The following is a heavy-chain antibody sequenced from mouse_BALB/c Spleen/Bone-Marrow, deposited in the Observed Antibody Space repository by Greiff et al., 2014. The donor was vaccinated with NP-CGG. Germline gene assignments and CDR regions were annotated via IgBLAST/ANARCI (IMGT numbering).Heavy chain of an antibody. CDR1: GFTFSSSG. D-gene: IGHD1-1*01. Sequence: EVQVVESGGGLVQPGGSRKLSCAASGFTFSSSGMHWVRQAPEKGLEWVAYISSGSSTIYYADTVKGRFTISRDNPKNTLFLQMTSLRSEDTAMYYCARLRRYYGYFDYWGQGTTLTVSS. J-gene: IGHJ2*01. CDR2: ISSGSSTI. CDR3: ARLRRYYGYFDY. V-gene: IGHV5-17*02.